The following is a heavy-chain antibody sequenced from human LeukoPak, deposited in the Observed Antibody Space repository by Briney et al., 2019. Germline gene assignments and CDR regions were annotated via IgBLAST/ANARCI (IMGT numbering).Heavy chain of an antibody. D-gene: IGHD2-21*02. J-gene: IGHJ4*02. V-gene: IGHV4-59*08. Sequence: SETLSLTCTVSGGSISSYYWRWIRQPPGKGLEWIGYIYYSGSTNYNPSLKSRVTISIDTSKNQVSLKLRAVTAADTAVYYCARQAYCGGDCFSDYWGQGTLVTVSS. CDR3: ARQAYCGGDCFSDY. CDR1: GGSISSYY. CDR2: IYYSGST.